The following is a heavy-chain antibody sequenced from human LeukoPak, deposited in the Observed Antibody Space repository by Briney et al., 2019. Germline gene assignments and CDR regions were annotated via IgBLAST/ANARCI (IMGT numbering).Heavy chain of an antibody. CDR2: IYYSGST. J-gene: IGHJ4*02. CDR1: GFSFSSYA. V-gene: IGHV4-39*07. CDR3: ARDPYSSSSALDY. Sequence: GSLKLSCAASGFSFSSYAMSWVRQPPGKGLEWIGSIYYSGSTYYNPSLKSRVTISVDTSKNQFSLKLSSVTAADTAVYYCARDPYSSSSALDYWGQGTLVTVSS. D-gene: IGHD6-6*01.